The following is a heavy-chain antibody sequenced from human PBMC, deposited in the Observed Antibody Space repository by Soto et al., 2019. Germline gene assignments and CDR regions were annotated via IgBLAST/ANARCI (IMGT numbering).Heavy chain of an antibody. V-gene: IGHV3-49*03. J-gene: IGHJ4*02. CDR2: IRSKAYGGTT. D-gene: IGHD3-22*01. CDR3: TREREDHYYDSSGYPFDY. Sequence: PGGSLRLSCTASGFTFGDYAMSWFRQAPGKGLEWVGFIRSKAYGGTTEYAASVKGRFTISRDDSKSIAYRQMNSLKTEDTAVYYCTREREDHYYDSSGYPFDYWGQGTLVTVSS. CDR1: GFTFGDYA.